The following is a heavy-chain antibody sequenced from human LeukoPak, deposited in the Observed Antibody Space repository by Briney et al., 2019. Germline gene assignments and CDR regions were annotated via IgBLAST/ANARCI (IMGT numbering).Heavy chain of an antibody. V-gene: IGHV6-1*01. D-gene: IGHD3-10*01. CDR3: ARAPVSYYYGSGSYYPYYYYYYMDV. CDR2: TYYRSKWYN. CDR1: GDSVSSNSAA. Sequence: SQTLSLTCAISGDSVSSNSAAWNWIRQSPSRGLEWLGRTYYRSKWYNDYAVSVKSRITINPDTSKNQFSLQLNSVTPEDTAVYYCARAPVSYYYGSGSYYPYYYYYYMDVWGKGTTVTISS. J-gene: IGHJ6*03.